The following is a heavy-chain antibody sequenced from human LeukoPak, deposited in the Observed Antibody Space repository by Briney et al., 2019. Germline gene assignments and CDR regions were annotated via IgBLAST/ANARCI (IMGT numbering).Heavy chain of an antibody. CDR3: ARDLTDSSGYV. D-gene: IGHD6-19*01. CDR1: GGTFSSYT. V-gene: IGHV1-69*04. Sequence: SVKVSCKASGGTFSSYTISCVRQAPGQGLEWMGRIIPILGIANYAQKFQGRVTITADKSTSTAYMELSSLRSEDTAVYYCARDLTDSSGYVWGQGTLVTVSS. CDR2: IIPILGIA. J-gene: IGHJ4*02.